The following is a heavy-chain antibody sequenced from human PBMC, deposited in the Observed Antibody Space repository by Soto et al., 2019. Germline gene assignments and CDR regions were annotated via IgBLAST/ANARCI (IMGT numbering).Heavy chain of an antibody. D-gene: IGHD3-3*01. CDR3: AKGRAITVCGVDILFDY. J-gene: IGHJ4*01. CDR1: GFSFSDYA. Sequence: RRLSCKASGFSFSDYAMTWVRQAPGKGLEWVSVISGSGDNTFYAASVKGRFAISRDNSKNVLYLQMNSLSADDAAVYFCAKGRAITVCGVDILFDYWGLGPRVTGAS. V-gene: IGHV3-23*01. CDR2: ISGSGDNT.